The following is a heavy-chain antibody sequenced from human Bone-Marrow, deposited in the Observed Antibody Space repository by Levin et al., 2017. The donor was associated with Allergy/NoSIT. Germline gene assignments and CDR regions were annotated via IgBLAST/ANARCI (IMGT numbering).Heavy chain of an antibody. CDR2: ISSSGINK. V-gene: IGHV3-11*01. CDR3: ARVRGASGYFGFNY. CDR1: GFTFSDYY. Sequence: PGGSLRLSCAASGFTFSDYYMGWIRQAPGKGLEWVSHISSSGINKYYADSLKGRFTISRDNAKSSLFLQMNSLRAEDTAVYYCARVRGASGYFGFNYWGQGTLVTVSS. J-gene: IGHJ4*02. D-gene: IGHD5-12*01.